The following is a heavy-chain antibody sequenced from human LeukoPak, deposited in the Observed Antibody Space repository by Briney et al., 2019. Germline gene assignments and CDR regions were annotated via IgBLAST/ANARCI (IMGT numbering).Heavy chain of an antibody. J-gene: IGHJ4*02. V-gene: IGHV1-46*01. CDR2: INPSGGST. CDR1: GYTFTNYL. D-gene: IGHD6-25*01. Sequence: ASVKVSCKASGYTFTNYLIHWVRQAPGQGLEWMGIINPSGGSTTYAQDFQGRVTLTRDTSTSTVYMELGSLRSEDTAVYYCAREIYGSSTGGIDYWGQGTLVTVSS. CDR3: AREIYGSSTGGIDY.